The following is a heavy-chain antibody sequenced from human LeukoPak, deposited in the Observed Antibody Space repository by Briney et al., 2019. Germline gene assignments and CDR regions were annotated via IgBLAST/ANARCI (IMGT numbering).Heavy chain of an antibody. CDR1: GFTFSSYA. V-gene: IGHV3-23*01. D-gene: IGHD3-10*01. CDR2: ISGSGVST. J-gene: IGHJ4*02. Sequence: GGSLRLSCAASGFTFSSYAMSWVRQAPGKGLEWVSTISGSGVSTYYADSVKGRFTISRDNSKNTLYLQMNSLRAEDTAVYYCAKDLGLLWFGELFFDYWGQGTLVTVSS. CDR3: AKDLGLLWFGELFFDY.